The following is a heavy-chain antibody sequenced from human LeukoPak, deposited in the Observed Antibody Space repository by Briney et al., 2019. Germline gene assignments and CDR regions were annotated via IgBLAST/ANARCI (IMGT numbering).Heavy chain of an antibody. CDR1: GFIFSDYT. Sequence: KPGGSLRLSCAGSGFIFSDYTMNWVRQAPGKGLEWVSSISSSSSYIPYVDSVKGRFTISRDNAKNSLYLQMNSLRADDSAMYYCARVHYGIDYWGQGTLVTVSS. J-gene: IGHJ4*02. CDR3: ARVHYGIDY. V-gene: IGHV3-21*01. CDR2: ISSSSSYI. D-gene: IGHD4-17*01.